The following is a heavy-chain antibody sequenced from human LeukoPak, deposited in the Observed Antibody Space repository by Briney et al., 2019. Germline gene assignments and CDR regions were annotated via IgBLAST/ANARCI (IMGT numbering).Heavy chain of an antibody. CDR3: AREFGIGVILD. CDR2: ISSSGSTI. D-gene: IGHD3-22*01. V-gene: IGHV3-48*03. Sequence: GGSMRLSCAASGFTFSSYEMNWVRQAPGKGLEWVSYISSSGSTIYYADSVKGRFTISRDSAKNSLYLQMNSLRAEDTAVYYCAREFGIGVILDWGRGTLVTVSS. J-gene: IGHJ4*02. CDR1: GFTFSSYE.